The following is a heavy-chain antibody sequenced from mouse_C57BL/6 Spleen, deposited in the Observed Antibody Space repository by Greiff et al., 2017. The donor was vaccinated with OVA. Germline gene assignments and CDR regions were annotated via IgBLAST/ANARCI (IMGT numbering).Heavy chain of an antibody. J-gene: IGHJ2*01. Sequence: VQLQQPGAELVRPGTSVKLSCKASGYTFTSYWMHWVKQRPGQGLEWIGVIDPSDSYTNYNQKFKGKATLTVDTSSSTAYMQLSSLTSEDSAVYYCARCSGTPYYFDYWGQGTTLTVSS. CDR3: ARCSGTPYYFDY. CDR2: IDPSDSYT. CDR1: GYTFTSYW. V-gene: IGHV1-59*01. D-gene: IGHD4-1*01.